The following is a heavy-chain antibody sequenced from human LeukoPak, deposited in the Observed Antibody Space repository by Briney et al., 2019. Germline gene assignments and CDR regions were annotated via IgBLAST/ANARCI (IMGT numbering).Heavy chain of an antibody. V-gene: IGHV1-69*04. CDR3: AREEVAVAGSNFDY. CDR2: IIPILGIA. Sequence: SVKVSCKASGGTFSSYAISWVRQAPGQGLEWMGRIIPILGIANYAQKFQGRVTITADKSTSTAYMELSSLRSEDSAVYYCAREEVAVAGSNFDYWGQGTLVTVSS. D-gene: IGHD6-19*01. J-gene: IGHJ4*02. CDR1: GGTFSSYA.